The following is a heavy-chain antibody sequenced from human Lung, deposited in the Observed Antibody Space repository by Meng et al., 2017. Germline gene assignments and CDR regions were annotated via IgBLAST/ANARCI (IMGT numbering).Heavy chain of an antibody. V-gene: IGHV4-30-4*08. Sequence: QVQVQVVDSGAVKHSQTLSLNCSCYAGCYSCSNYYLSWIRQPPGKGLEWRGHINANGGTYYNPYHQRRITTSVATSTTQFALKLSTVTAADTAVYYCARGQKGYFNLWGRGTLVTVSS. CDR3: ARGQKGYFNL. CDR1: AGCYSCSNYY. J-gene: IGHJ2*01. CDR2: INANGGT.